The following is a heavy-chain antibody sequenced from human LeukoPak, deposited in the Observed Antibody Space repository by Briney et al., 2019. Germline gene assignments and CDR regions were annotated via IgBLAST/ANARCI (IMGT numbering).Heavy chain of an antibody. CDR3: ARLSSTWYQDWYFDL. V-gene: IGHV4-61*02. D-gene: IGHD6-13*01. CDR2: MSSSGIS. J-gene: IGHJ2*01. Sequence: KTSETLSLTCTVSNGSISSDTYFWSWIRQPAGKGLEWIGRMSSSGISTYSPSLKSRVTISIDTSRNQFSMNLNSVTAADTAVYYCARLSSTWYQDWYFDLWGRGSLVTVSS. CDR1: NGSISSDTYF.